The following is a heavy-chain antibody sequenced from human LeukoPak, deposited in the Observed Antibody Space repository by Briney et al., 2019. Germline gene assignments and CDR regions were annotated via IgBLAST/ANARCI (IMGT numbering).Heavy chain of an antibody. D-gene: IGHD3-22*01. V-gene: IGHV1-69*13. CDR3: ATVGYYYDSSGYYYDFYYYYGMDV. J-gene: IGHJ6*02. CDR2: IIPIFGTA. CDR1: GGTFISYA. Sequence: SVKVSCKASGGTFISYAISWVRQAPGQGLEWMGGIIPIFGTANYAQKFQGRVTITAVESTSTAYMELSSLRSEDTAVYYCATVGYYYDSSGYYYDFYYYYGMDVWGQGTTVTVSS.